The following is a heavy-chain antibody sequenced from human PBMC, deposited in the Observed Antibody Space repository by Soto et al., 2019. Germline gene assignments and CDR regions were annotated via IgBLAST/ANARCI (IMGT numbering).Heavy chain of an antibody. CDR3: ARGPRDCSGGSCYGDHWFDP. Sequence: QVQLVQSGAEVKKPGASVKVSCKASGYTFTGYYIHWVRQAPGQGLEWMGWINPNSGGTNYAQKFQGWVTMTRDTSISTAYMERGRLKSDATAVYYCARGPRDCSGGSCYGDHWFDPWGQGTLVTVSS. CDR1: GYTFTGYY. D-gene: IGHD2-15*01. J-gene: IGHJ5*02. V-gene: IGHV1-2*04. CDR2: INPNSGGT.